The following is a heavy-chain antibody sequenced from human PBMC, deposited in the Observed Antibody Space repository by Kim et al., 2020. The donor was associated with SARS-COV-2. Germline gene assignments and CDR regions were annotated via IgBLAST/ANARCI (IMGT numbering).Heavy chain of an antibody. V-gene: IGHV3-7*01. CDR1: GFTLSDHW. Sequence: GGSLRLSCAASGFTLSDHWMHWARQAPGKGLEWVANIKQDGGERYYVGSVKGRFTISRDNAKNSLYLQMNSLRAEDTAVYYCARGTFDIWGPGTMVTVSP. CDR2: IKQDGGER. J-gene: IGHJ3*02. CDR3: ARGTFDI.